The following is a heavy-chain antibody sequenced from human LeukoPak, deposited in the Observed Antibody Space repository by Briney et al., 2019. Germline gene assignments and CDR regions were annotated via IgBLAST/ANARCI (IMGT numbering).Heavy chain of an antibody. CDR2: INIGNGNT. V-gene: IGHV1-3*04. CDR1: GYTFINHA. CDR3: ARRLGRSFDY. J-gene: IGHJ4*02. D-gene: IGHD2-21*01. Sequence: ASVKVSCKASGYTFINHAIHWVRQAPGQRLEWMGWINIGNGNTKYSQNFQGRITITGDTSATTAYMDLSSLRSEDTAVYYCARRLGRSFDYWGQGTLVTVSS.